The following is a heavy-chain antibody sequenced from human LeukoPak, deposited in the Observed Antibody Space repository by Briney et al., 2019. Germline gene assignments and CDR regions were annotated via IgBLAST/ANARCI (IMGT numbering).Heavy chain of an antibody. CDR2: ISYDGGNK. CDR3: ARGGFSGYDFERSDY. CDR1: GFTFSSYG. J-gene: IGHJ4*02. Sequence: PGGSLRLSCAASGFTFSSYGMHWVRQAPGKGLEWVAVISYDGGNKYYADSVKGRFTISRDNSKNTLYLQMNSLRAEDTAVYYCARGGFSGYDFERSDYWGQGTLVTVSS. D-gene: IGHD5-12*01. V-gene: IGHV3-30*03.